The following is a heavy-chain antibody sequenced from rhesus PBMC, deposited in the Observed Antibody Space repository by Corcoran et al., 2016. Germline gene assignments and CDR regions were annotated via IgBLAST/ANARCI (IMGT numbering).Heavy chain of an antibody. J-gene: IGHJ2*01. Sequence: QVQLQESGPGLVKPSETLSLTCAVSGASFSGYYWGWFPEPPGKGLEWIGYISGSSGSTDYNPSLKSRVTISTDTSKNQFSLKLSSVTAADTAVYYCARALYTGSWPHWYFDLWGPGTPITISS. D-gene: IGHD6-25*01. CDR1: GASFSGYY. CDR3: ARALYTGSWPHWYFDL. CDR2: ISGSSGST. V-gene: IGHV4-165*01.